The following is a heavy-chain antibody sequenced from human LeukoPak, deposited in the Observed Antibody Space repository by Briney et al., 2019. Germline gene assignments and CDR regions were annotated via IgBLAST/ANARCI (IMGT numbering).Heavy chain of an antibody. CDR1: GGSISSSSYY. D-gene: IGHD6-19*01. Sequence: SETLSLTCTVSGGSISSSSYYWGWIRQPPGKGLEWIGSIYYSGSTYYNPSLKSRVTISVDTSKNQFSLKLNSMTAADTAVYYCAGPGIAVAGLDYWGQGTLVTVSS. CDR3: AGPGIAVAGLDY. J-gene: IGHJ4*02. CDR2: IYYSGST. V-gene: IGHV4-39*07.